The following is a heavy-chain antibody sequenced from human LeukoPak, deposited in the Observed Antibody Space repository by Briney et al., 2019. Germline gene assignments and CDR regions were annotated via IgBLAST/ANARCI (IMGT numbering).Heavy chain of an antibody. D-gene: IGHD3-10*01. Sequence: GASVKVSCKTSGYTFPNYGIGWVRQAPGQGLEWMGWISPYNGNTNYAQKLQDRVTMTTDTSTNTAYMELRSLRSDDTAVYYCARHYYGSGTYYHFDYWGQGTLVTVPS. J-gene: IGHJ4*02. V-gene: IGHV1-18*01. CDR3: ARHYYGSGTYYHFDY. CDR1: GYTFPNYG. CDR2: ISPYNGNT.